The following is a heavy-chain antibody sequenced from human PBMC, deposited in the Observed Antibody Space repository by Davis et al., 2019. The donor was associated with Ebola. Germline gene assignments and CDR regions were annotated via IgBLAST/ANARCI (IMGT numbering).Heavy chain of an antibody. CDR2: INPSGGST. Sequence: ASVKVSCKASGYTFTSYYMHWVRQAPGQGLEWMGIINPSGGSTSYAQKFQGRVTMTRDTSTSTVYMELSSLRSEDTAVYYCAMSSIAARPLDYWGQGTLVTVSS. CDR1: GYTFTSYY. CDR3: AMSSIAARPLDY. V-gene: IGHV1-46*03. D-gene: IGHD6-6*01. J-gene: IGHJ4*02.